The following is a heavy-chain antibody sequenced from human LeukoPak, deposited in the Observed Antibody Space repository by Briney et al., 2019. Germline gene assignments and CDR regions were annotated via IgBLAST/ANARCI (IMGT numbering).Heavy chain of an antibody. CDR1: GGTFSSYA. Sequence: SVKVSCKASGGTFSSYAISWVRQAPGQGLEWMGRIIPILGIANYAQKFQGRVTITADKSTSTAYMELSSLRSEDTAVYYCARESLVSGSPNYYYNGMDVWGQGTTVTVSS. CDR3: ARESLVSGSPNYYYNGMDV. D-gene: IGHD3-10*01. V-gene: IGHV1-69*04. CDR2: IIPILGIA. J-gene: IGHJ6*02.